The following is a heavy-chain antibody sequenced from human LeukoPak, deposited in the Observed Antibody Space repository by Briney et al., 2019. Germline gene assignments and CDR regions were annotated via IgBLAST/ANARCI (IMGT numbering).Heavy chain of an antibody. V-gene: IGHV4-59*01. CDR1: GGSISSYY. D-gene: IGHD4-17*01. CDR3: ARGTVTMDY. J-gene: IGHJ4*02. CDR2: IYYSGST. Sequence: PSETLSLTCTVSGGSISSYYWSWIRQPPGKGLEWIGYIYYSGSTKYNPALKSRATISIDSSKNQFSLNLGSVTAADTAVYYCARGTVTMDYWGRGTLVTVSS.